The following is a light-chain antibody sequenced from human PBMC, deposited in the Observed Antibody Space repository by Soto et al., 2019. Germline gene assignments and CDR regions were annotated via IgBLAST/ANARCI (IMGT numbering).Light chain of an antibody. CDR3: QQYGSSIT. J-gene: IGKJ5*01. CDR1: QSVSSSY. Sequence: EIVLTQSPGTLSLSPGERATLSCRASQSVSSSYLAGYQQKPGQAPRLLIYGASSRATGIPDRFSGSASATDFTLTISRLEPEEFAVYYCQQYGSSITFGRGTRLEI. V-gene: IGKV3-20*01. CDR2: GAS.